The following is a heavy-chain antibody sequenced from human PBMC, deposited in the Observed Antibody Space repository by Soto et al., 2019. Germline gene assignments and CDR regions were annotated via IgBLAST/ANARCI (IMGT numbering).Heavy chain of an antibody. V-gene: IGHV1-69*01. D-gene: IGHD3-10*01. CDR1: GGTFSSYA. CDR3: ARSHSFSGSFYYGMDV. Sequence: QVQLVQSGAEVKKPGSSGKVSCTSSGGTFSSYAYSWVRQAPGQGLEWMGGIIPVFGTATYAQNFQGRLTITADESTRTSYVKLSSLISEDRAGYYGARSHSFSGSFYYGMDVWGQGTTVTVSS. J-gene: IGHJ6*02. CDR2: IIPVFGTA.